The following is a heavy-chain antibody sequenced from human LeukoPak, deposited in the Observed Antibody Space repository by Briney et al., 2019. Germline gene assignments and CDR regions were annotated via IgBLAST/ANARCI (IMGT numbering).Heavy chain of an antibody. V-gene: IGHV3-66*01. CDR1: GFTVSANY. CDR2: IYSGGST. Sequence: PGGSLRLSCAASGFTVSANYMTWVRRAPGKGLEWVSVIYSGGSTHYADSVKGRFTISRDNSKNTVYFQMNSLRAEDTAVYYCARDVGGSRSEGYYGMDVWGQGTTVTVSS. D-gene: IGHD6-6*01. CDR3: ARDVGGSRSEGYYGMDV. J-gene: IGHJ6*02.